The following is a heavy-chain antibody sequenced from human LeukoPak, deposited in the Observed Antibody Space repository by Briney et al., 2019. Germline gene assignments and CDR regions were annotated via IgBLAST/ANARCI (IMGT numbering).Heavy chain of an antibody. J-gene: IGHJ3*01. CDR2: IDPNSGVT. V-gene: IGHV1-2*02. Sequence: ASVKVSCKASGYTLTDNHLYWVRQAPGQGLEWMGWIDPNSGVTNFAQNFQGRLTMTTDTSISPDYMELSRRTSDDTTVYYCARELGINAFDVWGQGTLVTVSS. D-gene: IGHD1-26*01. CDR3: ARELGINAFDV. CDR1: GYTLTDNH.